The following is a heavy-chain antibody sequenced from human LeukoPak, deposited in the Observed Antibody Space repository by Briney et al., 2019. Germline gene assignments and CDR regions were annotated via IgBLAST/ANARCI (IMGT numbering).Heavy chain of an antibody. CDR3: ARFAGFGEIDYYYYMDV. Sequence: AGGSLRLSRAASGFTFSSYAMSWVRQAPGKALEWVSGISGSGGSTYYADSVKGRFTLSRDNYKNTLYLQMNSLRAEDTAVYYCARFAGFGEIDYYYYMDVWGKGTTVTVSS. J-gene: IGHJ6*03. V-gene: IGHV3-23*01. CDR1: GFTFSSYA. CDR2: ISGSGGST. D-gene: IGHD3-10*01.